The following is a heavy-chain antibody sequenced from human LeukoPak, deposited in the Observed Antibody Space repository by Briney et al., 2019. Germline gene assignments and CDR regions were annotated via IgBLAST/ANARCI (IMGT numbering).Heavy chain of an antibody. V-gene: IGHV4-59*08. D-gene: IGHD2-8*02. CDR1: GDSVTSYY. CDR3: ARLDCTGDGCYNH. J-gene: IGHJ4*02. Sequence: NASETLSLTCSVSGDSVTSYYSSWIRQPPGKGLEWIGYVSSDGTTNYTPSLRSRVIMSVDTAKNHISLSLTSLTAADTAIYYCARLDCTGDGCYNHWGQGTLVTVSS. CDR2: VSSDGTT.